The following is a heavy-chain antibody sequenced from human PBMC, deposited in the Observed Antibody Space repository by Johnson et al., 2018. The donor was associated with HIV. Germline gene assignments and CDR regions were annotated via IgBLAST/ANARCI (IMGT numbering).Heavy chain of an antibody. CDR2: IRWNRRIT. CDR3: ARPPGSTWNSAAFDI. D-gene: IGHD6-13*01. Sequence: VQLVESGGGVVQPGRSLRLSCAASEFTFSSYWMHWVRQAPGKGLEWVSGIRWNRRITDSADSVKGRFTISRDNAKNSLYLQMNSLRTEDTAVYYCARPPGSTWNSAAFDIWGQGTMLTVSS. V-gene: IGHV3-9*01. CDR1: EFTFSSYW. J-gene: IGHJ3*02.